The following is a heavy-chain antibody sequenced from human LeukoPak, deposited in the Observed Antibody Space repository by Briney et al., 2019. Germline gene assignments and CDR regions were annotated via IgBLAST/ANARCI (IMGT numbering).Heavy chain of an antibody. CDR1: SGSFSGYY. V-gene: IGHV4-34*01. CDR3: ARRVGYCSGGSCYYYYYYYMDV. CDR2: INHSGST. Sequence: SETLSLTCAVYSGSFSGYYWSWIRQPPGKGLEWIGEINHSGSTNYNPSLKSRVTISVDTSKNQFSLKLSSVTAADTAVYYCARRVGYCSGGSCYYYYYYYMDVWGKGTTVTVSS. D-gene: IGHD2-15*01. J-gene: IGHJ6*03.